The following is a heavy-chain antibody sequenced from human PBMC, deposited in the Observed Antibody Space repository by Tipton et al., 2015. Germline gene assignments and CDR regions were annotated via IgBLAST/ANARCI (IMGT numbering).Heavy chain of an antibody. CDR2: IYHSGNT. CDR1: GYSISSGYH. Sequence: TLSLTCAVSGYSISSGYHWGWIRQPPGKGLEWIASIYHSGNTYYNPSLKSRVTISVDTSKNQFSLRVRSVTAADTAVYYCACQDYDILTRDYQTVDYWGQGTLVTVSS. V-gene: IGHV4-38-2*01. J-gene: IGHJ4*02. CDR3: ACQDYDILTRDYQTVDY. D-gene: IGHD3-9*01.